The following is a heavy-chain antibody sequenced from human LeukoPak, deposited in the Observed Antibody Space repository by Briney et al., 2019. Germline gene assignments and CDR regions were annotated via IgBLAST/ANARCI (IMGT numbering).Heavy chain of an antibody. CDR1: GYSISSGYY. J-gene: IGHJ5*02. V-gene: IGHV4-38-2*02. Sequence: SETLSLTCTVSGYSISSGYYWGWIRPPPGKGLEWIGSIYHSGSTYYNPSLKSRVTISVDTSKNQFSLKLSSVTAADTAVYYCARDKIVVVPAAPRWFDPWGQGTLVTVSS. D-gene: IGHD2-2*01. CDR2: IYHSGST. CDR3: ARDKIVVVPAAPRWFDP.